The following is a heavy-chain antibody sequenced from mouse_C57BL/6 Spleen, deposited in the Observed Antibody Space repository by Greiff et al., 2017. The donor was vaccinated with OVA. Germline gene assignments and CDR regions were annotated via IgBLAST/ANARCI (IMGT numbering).Heavy chain of an antibody. Sequence: EVQLVESGGGLVQPGGSMKLSCVASGFTFSNYWMNWVRQSPEKGLEWVAQIRLKSDNYATHYAESVKGRFTISRDDSKSSVYLQMNNLRAEDTGIYYCTRLAWFAYWGQGTLVTVSA. CDR1: GFTFSNYW. CDR3: TRLAWFAY. V-gene: IGHV6-3*01. CDR2: IRLKSDNYAT. J-gene: IGHJ3*01.